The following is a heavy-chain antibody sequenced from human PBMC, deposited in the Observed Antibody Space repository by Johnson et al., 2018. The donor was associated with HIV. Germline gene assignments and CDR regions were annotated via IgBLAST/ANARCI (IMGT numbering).Heavy chain of an antibody. CDR1: GFTFSSYG. CDR3: ARDLAVFGSRAFDI. CDR2: ISNDGRNK. D-gene: IGHD3-10*01. Sequence: QVLLVESGGGVVQPGRSLRLSCAASGFTFSSYGMHWVRQAPGKGLEWVAVISNDGRNKDYADYVKGRFTISRDNSKNTLYLQMNSLRAEDTAVYYCARDLAVFGSRAFDIWGQGTMVTVSS. V-gene: IGHV3-30*03. J-gene: IGHJ3*02.